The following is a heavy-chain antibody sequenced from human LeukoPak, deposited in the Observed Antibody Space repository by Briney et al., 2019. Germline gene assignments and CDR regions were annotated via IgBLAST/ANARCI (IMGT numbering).Heavy chain of an antibody. CDR2: INPNSGGT. D-gene: IGHD3-16*01. J-gene: IGHJ5*02. Sequence: ASVKVSCKASGYTFTGYYMHWVRQAPGQGLEWMGWINPNSGGTNYAQKFQGGVTMTRDTSISTAYMELSRLRSDDTAVYYCAREYYDYVWGSYKRFDPWGQGTLVTVSS. V-gene: IGHV1-2*02. CDR3: AREYYDYVWGSYKRFDP. CDR1: GYTFTGYY.